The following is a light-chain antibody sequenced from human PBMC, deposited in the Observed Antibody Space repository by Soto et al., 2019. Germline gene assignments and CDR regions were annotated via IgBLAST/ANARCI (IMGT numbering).Light chain of an antibody. CDR1: SSNIGSNS. CDR3: AAWDLSLNGPV. Sequence: QSVLTQPPSASGTPGQRVTISCSGSSSNIGSNSVNWYQQLPGTAPKLLIYSNNQRPSGVPDRFSGSKSGTSASLAISGLQSADEADYHCAAWDLSLNGPVFGGGTKLTVL. V-gene: IGLV1-44*01. J-gene: IGLJ3*02. CDR2: SNN.